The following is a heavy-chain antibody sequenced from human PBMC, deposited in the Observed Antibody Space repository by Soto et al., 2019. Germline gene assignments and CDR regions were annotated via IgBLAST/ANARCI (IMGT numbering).Heavy chain of an antibody. CDR1: GFTFSSYA. Sequence: PGGSLRLSCAASGFTFSSYAMHWVRQAPGKGLEWVAVISYDGSNKYYADSVKGRFTISRDNSKNTLYLQMNSLRAEDTAVYYCARDGIRKYYDFWSGYRTAGFGMDVWGQGTKVTVYS. CDR3: ARDGIRKYYDFWSGYRTAGFGMDV. V-gene: IGHV3-30-3*01. J-gene: IGHJ6*02. D-gene: IGHD3-3*01. CDR2: ISYDGSNK.